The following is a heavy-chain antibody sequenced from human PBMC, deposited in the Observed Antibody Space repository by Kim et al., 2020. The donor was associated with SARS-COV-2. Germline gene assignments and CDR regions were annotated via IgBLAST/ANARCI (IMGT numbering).Heavy chain of an antibody. J-gene: IGHJ6*02. Sequence: ASVKVSCKASGYTFTSYAMHWVRQAPGQRLEWMGWINAGNGNTKYSQKFQGRVTITRDTSASTAYMELSSLRSEDTAVYYCAREVGATSFYYYYGMDVWGQGTTVTVSS. V-gene: IGHV1-3*01. CDR2: INAGNGNT. D-gene: IGHD1-26*01. CDR1: GYTFTSYA. CDR3: AREVGATSFYYYYGMDV.